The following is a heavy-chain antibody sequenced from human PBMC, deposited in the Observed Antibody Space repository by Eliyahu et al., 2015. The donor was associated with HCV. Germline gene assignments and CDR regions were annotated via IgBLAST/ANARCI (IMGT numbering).Heavy chain of an antibody. CDR1: GYTFTSYG. CDR2: ISAYNGNT. V-gene: IGHV1-18*04. Sequence: QVQLVQSGAEVKKPGASVKVSCKASGYTFTSYGLSWXRQAPGQGLEWMGWISAYNGNTNYAQKLQGRVTMTTDTSTSTAYMELRSLRSDDTAVYYCARVIPYDYVWGSYTPPDYWGQGTLVTVSS. D-gene: IGHD3-16*01. CDR3: ARVIPYDYVWGSYTPPDY. J-gene: IGHJ4*02.